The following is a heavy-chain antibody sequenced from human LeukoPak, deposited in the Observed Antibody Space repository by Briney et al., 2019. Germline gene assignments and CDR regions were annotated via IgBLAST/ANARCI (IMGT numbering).Heavy chain of an antibody. V-gene: IGHV4-34*08. Sequence: GSLRLSCAASGFTFSSYWMSWIRQPPGKGLEWIGEINHSGSTKYNPSLKSRVTISVDTSTKQFFLRLTSVTAADTAVYYCACNAVRYSAYDREEDAFDIWGQGTTVTVSS. J-gene: IGHJ3*02. CDR1: GFTFSSYW. CDR2: INHSGST. CDR3: ACNAVRYSAYDREEDAFDI. D-gene: IGHD5-12*01.